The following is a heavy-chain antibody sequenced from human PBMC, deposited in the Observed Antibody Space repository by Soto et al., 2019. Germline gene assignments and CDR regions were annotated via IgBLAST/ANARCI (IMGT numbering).Heavy chain of an antibody. CDR2: IYHSGST. D-gene: IGHD2-2*01. Sequence: PSETLSLTCAVSGGSISSGGYSWSWIRQPPGKGMEWIGYIYHSGSTYYNPSLKSRVTISVDRSKNQFSLKLSSVTAADTAVYYCARGRGYCSSTSCFPYYFDYWGQGTLVTVSS. J-gene: IGHJ4*02. CDR1: GGSISSGGYS. V-gene: IGHV4-30-2*01. CDR3: ARGRGYCSSTSCFPYYFDY.